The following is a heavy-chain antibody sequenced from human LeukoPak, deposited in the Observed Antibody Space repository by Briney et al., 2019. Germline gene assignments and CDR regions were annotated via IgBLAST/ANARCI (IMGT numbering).Heavy chain of an antibody. J-gene: IGHJ4*02. D-gene: IGHD6-19*01. Sequence: GRSLRLSCAASGFTFDDYAMHWVRQAPGKGLEWVSGISWNSGSIGYADSVKGRFTISRDNAKNSLYLQMNSLRAEDMASYYCAKGSSGWYYYFDYWGQGTLVTVSS. CDR3: AKGSSGWYYYFDY. V-gene: IGHV3-9*03. CDR1: GFTFDDYA. CDR2: ISWNSGSI.